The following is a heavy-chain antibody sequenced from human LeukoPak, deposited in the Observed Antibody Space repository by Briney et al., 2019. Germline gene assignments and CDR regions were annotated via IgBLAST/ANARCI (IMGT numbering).Heavy chain of an antibody. CDR1: GYTFTSYL. V-gene: IGHV1-2*02. J-gene: IGHJ4*02. D-gene: IGHD6-25*01. Sequence: ASVKVSCKASGYTFTSYLIHWVRQAPGQGLEYMGWINPNTGATEYALKFRGRVTMTRDTSTSTASMGLSRLRSDDTAVYFCGRDLSTSATWELDHWGQGTLVTVSS. CDR2: INPNTGAT. CDR3: GRDLSTSATWELDH.